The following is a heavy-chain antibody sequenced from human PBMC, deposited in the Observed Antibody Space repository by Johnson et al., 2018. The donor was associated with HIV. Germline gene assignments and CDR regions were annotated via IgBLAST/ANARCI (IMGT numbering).Heavy chain of an antibody. CDR1: GFTFSSYG. D-gene: IGHD3-22*01. CDR3: AKDTVWSSGYYGGAFDI. Sequence: VQLVESGGGVVQPATSLRLSCAASGFTFSSYGMHWVRQAPGKGLEWVAVIWYDGRNKYYADSVKGRFIISGDNSKNTLSLQMNSLRAEDTAVYYCAKDTVWSSGYYGGAFDIWGQGTMVTVSS. V-gene: IGHV3-33*06. J-gene: IGHJ3*02. CDR2: IWYDGRNK.